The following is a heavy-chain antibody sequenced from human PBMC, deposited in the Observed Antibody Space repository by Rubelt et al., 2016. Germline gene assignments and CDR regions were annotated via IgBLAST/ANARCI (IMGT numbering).Heavy chain of an antibody. CDR3: ARSPRYDFEDNWFDP. J-gene: IGHJ5*02. CDR2: INPSGGST. Sequence: QVQLVQSGAEVKKPGASVKVSCKASGYTFTSYYMHWVRQAPGQGLEWMGIINPSGGSTSYAQKSRGRVPMTRDTSTSTVYMGLSSLRAEDTAVYYCARSPRYDFEDNWFDPWGQGTLVTVSS. D-gene: IGHD3-3*01. V-gene: IGHV1-46*01. CDR1: GYTFTSYY.